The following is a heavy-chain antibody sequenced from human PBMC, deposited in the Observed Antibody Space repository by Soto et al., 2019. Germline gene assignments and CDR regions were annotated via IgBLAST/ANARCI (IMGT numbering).Heavy chain of an antibody. CDR2: ISAYNGNT. CDR1: GYTFTSYG. CDR3: ARGPGGSLPSYYYYGMDV. V-gene: IGHV1-18*01. D-gene: IGHD3-16*01. J-gene: IGHJ6*02. Sequence: SSVKVSCKASGYTFTSYGISWVRQAPGQGLEWMGWISAYNGNTNYAQKLQGRVTMTTDTSTSTAYMELSRLRSDDTAVYYCARGPGGSLPSYYYYGMDVWGQGTTFTVPS.